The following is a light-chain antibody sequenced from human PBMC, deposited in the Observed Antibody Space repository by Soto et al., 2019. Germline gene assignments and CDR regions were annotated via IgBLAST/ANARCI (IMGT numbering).Light chain of an antibody. V-gene: IGLV2-14*01. CDR2: DVS. J-gene: IGLJ2*01. Sequence: QSALTQPASVSGSPGQSITISCTGTSSDVGGYNYVSWYQQHPGKAPKLMIYDVSIRPSGVSTRFSGSKSGNTASLTISGLQAEDEADYYCSSYTSMSARVVFGGGTQLTVL. CDR1: SSDVGGYNY. CDR3: SSYTSMSARVV.